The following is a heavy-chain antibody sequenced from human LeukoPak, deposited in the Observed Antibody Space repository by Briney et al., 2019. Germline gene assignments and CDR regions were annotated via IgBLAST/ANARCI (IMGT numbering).Heavy chain of an antibody. CDR2: ISYDGSNK. Sequence: GGSLRLSCAASGFTFSSHGMNWVRQAPGKGLEWVAVISYDGSNKYYADSVKGRFAISRDNSKNTLYLQMNSLRAEDTAVYYCAKGGAYCGGDCSIDYWGQGTLVTVSS. V-gene: IGHV3-30*18. J-gene: IGHJ4*02. D-gene: IGHD2-21*02. CDR1: GFTFSSHG. CDR3: AKGGAYCGGDCSIDY.